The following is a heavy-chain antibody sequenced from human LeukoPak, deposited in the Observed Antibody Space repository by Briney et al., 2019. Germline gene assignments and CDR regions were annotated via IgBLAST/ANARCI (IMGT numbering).Heavy chain of an antibody. J-gene: IGHJ5*02. CDR3: ARDGGIVTGQS. CDR1: GFTFSSYG. CDR2: ISHDGNNK. V-gene: IGHV3-30*03. Sequence: GGSLRLPCAASGFTFSSYGMHWVRQVPGKGLEWVVLISHDGNNKNYADSVKGRFTVSRDNSKNTLYLQMNSLRAEDTAVYYCARDGGIVTGQSWGQGTLVTVSS. D-gene: IGHD1-14*01.